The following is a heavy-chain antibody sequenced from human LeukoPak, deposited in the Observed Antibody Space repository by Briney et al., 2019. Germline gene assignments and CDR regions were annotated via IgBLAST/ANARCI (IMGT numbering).Heavy chain of an antibody. CDR3: ARGFERRYYYYGMDV. CDR1: GGSVSSGSYY. J-gene: IGHJ6*02. Sequence: PSETLSLTCTVSGGSVSSGSYYWSWIRQPPGKGLEWIGYIYYSGSTNYNPSLKSRVTISVDTSKNQFSLKLSSVTAADTAVYYCARGFERRYYYYGMDVWGQGTTVTVSS. V-gene: IGHV4-61*01. D-gene: IGHD1-1*01. CDR2: IYYSGST.